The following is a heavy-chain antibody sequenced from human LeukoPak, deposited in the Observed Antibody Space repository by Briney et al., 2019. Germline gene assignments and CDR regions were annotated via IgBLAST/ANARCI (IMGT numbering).Heavy chain of an antibody. CDR2: IKGKTAAGAP. CDR3: LTGDYDFWSGFYSPNHYFDY. CDR1: GVTLTSAW. V-gene: IGHV3-15*01. J-gene: IGHJ4*02. Sequence: GSLRLSCAVSGVTLTSAWMSWVRQAPGKGLEWVGRIKGKTAAGAPDYVASVKGRFTISRDDSKNTLFLQMNSLKTEDTAVYYCLTGDYDFWSGFYSPNHYFDYWGQGTLVTVSS. D-gene: IGHD3-3*01.